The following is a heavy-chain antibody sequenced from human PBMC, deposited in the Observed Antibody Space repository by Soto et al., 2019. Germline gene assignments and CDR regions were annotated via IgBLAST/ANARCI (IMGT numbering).Heavy chain of an antibody. CDR3: ARGGGAAAGEDRQFDY. D-gene: IGHD6-13*01. CDR2: INHSGST. Sequence: KASETLSLTCAVYGGSFSGYYWSWIRQPPGKGLEWIGEINHSGSTNYNPSLKSRVTISVDTSKNQFSLKLSSVTAADTAVYYCARGGGAAAGEDRQFDYWGQGTLVTVSS. V-gene: IGHV4-34*01. J-gene: IGHJ4*02. CDR1: GGSFSGYY.